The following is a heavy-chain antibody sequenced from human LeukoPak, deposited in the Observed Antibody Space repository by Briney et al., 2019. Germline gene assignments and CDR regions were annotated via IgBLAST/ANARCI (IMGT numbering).Heavy chain of an antibody. CDR3: ARAAQYYDSSGYYH. D-gene: IGHD3-22*01. J-gene: IGHJ5*02. Sequence: GGSLRLSCAASGFTLSTYSMSWVRQAPGKGLEWVSSISSSSSYIYYADSVKGRFTISRDNAKNSLFLQMNSLRAEDTAVYYCARAAQYYDSSGYYHWGQGTLVTVSS. V-gene: IGHV3-21*01. CDR2: ISSSSSYI. CDR1: GFTLSTYS.